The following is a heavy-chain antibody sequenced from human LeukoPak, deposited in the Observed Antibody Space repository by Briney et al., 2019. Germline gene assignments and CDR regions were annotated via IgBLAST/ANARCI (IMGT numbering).Heavy chain of an antibody. D-gene: IGHD3-22*01. V-gene: IGHV4-34*01. CDR1: GGSFSGYY. CDR3: ARVGGYYDSSGYYSY. J-gene: IGHJ4*02. Sequence: SETLSLTCAVYGGSFSGYYWSWIRQPPGKGLEWIGEINHSGSTNYNPSLKSRVTISVDTSKNQFSLKLSSVAAADTAVYYCARVGGYYDSSGYYSYWGQGTLVTVSS. CDR2: INHSGST.